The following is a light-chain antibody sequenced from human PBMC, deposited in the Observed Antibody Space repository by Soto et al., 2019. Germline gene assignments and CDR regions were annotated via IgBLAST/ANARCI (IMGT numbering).Light chain of an antibody. J-gene: IGLJ2*01. CDR2: DNN. CDR3: GTWDGSLSGKV. CDR1: RSNNASNF. Sequence: QSVLTQLPSVSAAPGQKVTISCSGSRSNNASNFVSWYQQLPGTAPKLLIYDNNQRPSGIPDRFSGSKSGTSATLGITGLQTGDEADYYCGTWDGSLSGKVFGGGTKLTVL. V-gene: IGLV1-51*01.